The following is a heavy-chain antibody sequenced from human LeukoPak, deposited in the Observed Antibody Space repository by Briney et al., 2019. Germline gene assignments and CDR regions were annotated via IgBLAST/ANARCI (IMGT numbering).Heavy chain of an antibody. V-gene: IGHV4-39*02. Sequence: PSETLSLTCTVPGDSVTSGGFYWAWLRQPPGRGLEWIATVYYTGSTYYNPSLNSRVTTSIDTSKNHFSLKLRSVVAPDTAVYYCARHSGSGSLSRPFDPWGQGTLVTVSS. CDR3: ARHSGSGSLSRPFDP. CDR1: GDSVTSGGFY. D-gene: IGHD3-10*01. CDR2: VYYTGST. J-gene: IGHJ5*02.